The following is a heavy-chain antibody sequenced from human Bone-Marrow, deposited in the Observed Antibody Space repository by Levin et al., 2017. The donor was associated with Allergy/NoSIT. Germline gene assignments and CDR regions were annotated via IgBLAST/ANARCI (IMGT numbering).Heavy chain of an antibody. CDR3: AHEHRGYDSSGYYYAPTLFDY. V-gene: IGHV2-5*02. J-gene: IGHJ4*02. CDR2: IYWDDDK. CDR1: GFSLSTSGVG. D-gene: IGHD3-22*01. Sequence: SGPTLAKPTQTLTLTCTFSGFSLSTSGVGVGWIRQPPGKALEWLALIYWDDDKRYSPSLKSRLTITKDTSKNQVVLTMTNMDPVDTATYYCAHEHRGYDSSGYYYAPTLFDYWGQGTLVTVSS.